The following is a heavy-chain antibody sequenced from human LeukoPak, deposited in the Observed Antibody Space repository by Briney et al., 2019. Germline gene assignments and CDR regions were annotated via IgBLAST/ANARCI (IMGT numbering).Heavy chain of an antibody. D-gene: IGHD6-19*01. Sequence: HPGGSLRLSCAASGFTFSSYGMHWVRQAPGKGLEWVAFIRYDGSNKYYADSVKGRFTISRDNSKNTLYLQMNSLRAEDTAVYYCAKDKEEDSSGWTGYYYYYYMDVWGKGTTVTVSS. J-gene: IGHJ6*03. CDR3: AKDKEEDSSGWTGYYYYYYMDV. CDR2: IRYDGSNK. CDR1: GFTFSSYG. V-gene: IGHV3-30*02.